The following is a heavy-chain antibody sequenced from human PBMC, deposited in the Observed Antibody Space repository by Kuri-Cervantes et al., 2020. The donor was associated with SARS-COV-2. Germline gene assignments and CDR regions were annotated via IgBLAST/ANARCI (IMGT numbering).Heavy chain of an antibody. J-gene: IGHJ3*02. D-gene: IGHD2-21*01. CDR1: GGSISSGGYY. CDR3: ARIVGNDAFDI. V-gene: IGHV4-39*07. CDR2: IYHSGST. Sequence: SETLSPTCNVFGGSISSGGYYWSWIRQPPGKGLEWIGSIYHSGSTYYNPSLKSRVTISVDTSKNQFSLKLSSVTAADTAVYYCARIVGNDAFDIWGRGTMVTVSS.